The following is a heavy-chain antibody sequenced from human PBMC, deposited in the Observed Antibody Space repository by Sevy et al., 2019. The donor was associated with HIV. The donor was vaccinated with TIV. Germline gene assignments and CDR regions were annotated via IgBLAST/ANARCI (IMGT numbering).Heavy chain of an antibody. Sequence: GGSLRLSCAASGFTFSSYALNWVRQAPGKGLERVSTISGSGGSTYYAASVKGRFTISRDNSKNTLYLQMDSLRAEDTAVYYCAKDRYHTSGYYPEGAFDIWGQGTMVTVSS. V-gene: IGHV3-23*01. D-gene: IGHD3-22*01. CDR2: ISGSGGST. CDR3: AKDRYHTSGYYPEGAFDI. J-gene: IGHJ3*02. CDR1: GFTFSSYA.